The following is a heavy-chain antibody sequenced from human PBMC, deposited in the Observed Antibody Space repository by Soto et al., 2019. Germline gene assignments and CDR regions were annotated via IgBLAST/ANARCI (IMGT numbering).Heavy chain of an antibody. CDR3: ARVADYVWGSPTSLYYYYGMDV. J-gene: IGHJ6*02. CDR2: IIPIFGTA. D-gene: IGHD3-16*01. V-gene: IGHV1-69*06. CDR1: GGTFSSYA. Sequence: ASVKVSCKASGGTFSSYAISWVRQAPGQGLEWMGGIIPIFGTANYAQKFQGRVTITADKSTSTAYMELSSLRSEDTAVYYCARVADYVWGSPTSLYYYYGMDVWGQGTTVTVSS.